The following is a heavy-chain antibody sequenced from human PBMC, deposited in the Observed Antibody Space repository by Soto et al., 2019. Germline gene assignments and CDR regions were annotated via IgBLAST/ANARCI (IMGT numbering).Heavy chain of an antibody. J-gene: IGHJ5*02. V-gene: IGHV1-69*13. Sequence: GASVKVSCKASGGTFSSYAISWVRQAPGQGLEWMGGIIPIFGTANYAQKFQGRVTITADESTSTAYMELSSLRSEDTAVYYCARDRSRPGIAAPNWFDPWGQGTLVTVSS. CDR2: IIPIFGTA. D-gene: IGHD6-13*01. CDR1: GGTFSSYA. CDR3: ARDRSRPGIAAPNWFDP.